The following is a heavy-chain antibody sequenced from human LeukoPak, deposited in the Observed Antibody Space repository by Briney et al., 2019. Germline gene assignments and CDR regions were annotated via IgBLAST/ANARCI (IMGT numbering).Heavy chain of an antibody. Sequence: ASVKVSCKASGYTFTGYYMHWVRQAPGQGLEWMGWINPNSGGTNYAQTSQGRVTMTRDTSISTAYMELSRLRSDDTAVYYCARGVGPRYFDLWGRGTLVTVSS. J-gene: IGHJ2*01. D-gene: IGHD1-26*01. CDR2: INPNSGGT. CDR3: ARGVGPRYFDL. CDR1: GYTFTGYY. V-gene: IGHV1-2*02.